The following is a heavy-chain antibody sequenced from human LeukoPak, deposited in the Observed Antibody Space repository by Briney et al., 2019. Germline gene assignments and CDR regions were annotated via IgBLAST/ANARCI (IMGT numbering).Heavy chain of an antibody. D-gene: IGHD3-22*01. Sequence: PGGSLRLSCAASGFTFSSYWMSWVRQAPGKGLEWVSAISGSGGSTYYADSVKGRFTISRDNSKNTLYLQMNSLRAEDTAVYYCAYTNPKEGGYKYWGQGTLVTVSS. CDR3: AYTNPKEGGYKY. J-gene: IGHJ4*02. CDR2: ISGSGGST. V-gene: IGHV3-23*01. CDR1: GFTFSSYW.